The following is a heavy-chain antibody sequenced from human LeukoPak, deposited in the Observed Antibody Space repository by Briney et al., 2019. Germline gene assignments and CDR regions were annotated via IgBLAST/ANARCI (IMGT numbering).Heavy chain of an antibody. Sequence: SETLSLTCTVSGYSISSGYYWGWIRQPPGKGLEWIGSIYHSGSTYYNPSLKSRVTISVDTSRNQFSLKLSSVTAADTAVYYCARDLEWFGELSFDYWGQGTLVTVSS. CDR2: IYHSGST. J-gene: IGHJ4*02. V-gene: IGHV4-38-2*02. CDR3: ARDLEWFGELSFDY. D-gene: IGHD3-10*01. CDR1: GYSISSGYY.